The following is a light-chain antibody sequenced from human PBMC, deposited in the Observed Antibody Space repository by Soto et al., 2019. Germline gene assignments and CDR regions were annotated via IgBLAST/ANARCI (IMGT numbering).Light chain of an antibody. CDR2: DAS. CDR1: QSVGSY. Sequence: EIVLTQSPATLSLSPGEGATLSCRASQSVGSYLAWIQQKPGQAPRLLIYDASNRATGIPARFSDRGSGTDFALTISSLEPEDFAVYYCQQRSNSPRTFGQGTKVEIK. J-gene: IGKJ1*01. CDR3: QQRSNSPRT. V-gene: IGKV3-11*01.